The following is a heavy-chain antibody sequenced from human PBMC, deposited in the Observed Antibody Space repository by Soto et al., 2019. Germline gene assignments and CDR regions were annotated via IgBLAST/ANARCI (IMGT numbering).Heavy chain of an antibody. CDR2: INHSGST. CDR3: ASFYDYGDYVGRRNFDY. Sequence: SETLSLTCAVYGGSFSGYYWSWIRQPPGKGLEWIGEINHSGSTNYNPSLKSRVTISVDTSKNQFSLKLSSVTAADTAVYYCASFYDYGDYVGRRNFDYWGQGTLVTVSS. CDR1: GGSFSGYY. V-gene: IGHV4-34*01. D-gene: IGHD4-17*01. J-gene: IGHJ4*02.